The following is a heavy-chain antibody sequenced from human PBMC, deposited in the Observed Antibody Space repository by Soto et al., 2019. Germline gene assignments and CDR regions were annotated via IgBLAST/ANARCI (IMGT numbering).Heavy chain of an antibody. D-gene: IGHD3-10*01. CDR2: INPGSVGT. V-gene: IGHV1-46*01. CDR1: TYTFTTYY. Sequence: ASVKVSCKTSTYTFTTYYMHWVRQAPGHGLEWMGIINPGSVGTTYAQKFQDRVTMTRDTSTSTVYMDLNSLRSDDTAVYYCATEFGVHSRRAYYFDYWGQGTLVTVSS. J-gene: IGHJ4*02. CDR3: ATEFGVHSRRAYYFDY.